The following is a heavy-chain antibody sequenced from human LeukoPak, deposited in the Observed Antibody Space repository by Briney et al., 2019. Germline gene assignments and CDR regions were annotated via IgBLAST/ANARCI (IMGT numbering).Heavy chain of an antibody. Sequence: SVKVSCKASGGSFTNYAISWVRQAPGQGLEWMGGIIPLFGTEKYAQKFQGRVTITTDESTSTGYMELSSLRSEGTAVYYCTRGAWTTVGYYYYYYMDVWGKGTTVTVSS. CDR3: TRGAWTTVGYYYYYYMDV. D-gene: IGHD4-17*01. CDR1: GGSFTNYA. J-gene: IGHJ6*03. CDR2: IIPLFGTE. V-gene: IGHV1-69*05.